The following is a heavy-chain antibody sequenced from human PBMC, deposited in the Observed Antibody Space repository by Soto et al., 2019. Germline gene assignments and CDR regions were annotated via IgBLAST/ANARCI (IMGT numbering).Heavy chain of an antibody. CDR3: ARGGVHYTPYPYFYYGMDV. CDR1: GFTVSSKY. V-gene: IGHV3-53*01. D-gene: IGHD1-1*01. J-gene: IGHJ6*02. CDR2: IYSGGDT. Sequence: EVQLVESGGGLIQPGGSLRLSCAASGFTVSSKYMNWVRQAPGKGLEWVSVIYSGGDTYYADSVKGRFTISRDNSKNTLYLQMNSLRAEDTAVYYCARGGVHYTPYPYFYYGMDVWGQGTTVTVSS.